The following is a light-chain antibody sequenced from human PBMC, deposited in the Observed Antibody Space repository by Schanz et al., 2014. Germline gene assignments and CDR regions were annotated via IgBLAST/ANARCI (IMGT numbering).Light chain of an antibody. CDR2: DVT. V-gene: IGLV2-14*03. Sequence: QSVLTQPASVSGSPGQSITVSCTGTTDVDYGNFVSWYQQHPGKAPKLIIYDVTNRPSGVSHRFSGSKSGNTASLTISGLQAEDEADYYCSSYISSSTLGFGGGTKLTVL. J-gene: IGLJ3*02. CDR1: TDVDYGNF. CDR3: SSYISSSTLG.